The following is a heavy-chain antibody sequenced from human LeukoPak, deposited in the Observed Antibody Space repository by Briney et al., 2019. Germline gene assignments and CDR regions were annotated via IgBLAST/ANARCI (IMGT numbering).Heavy chain of an antibody. CDR1: GYTFTGYY. CDR3: ARERDGYNLDAFDY. D-gene: IGHD5-24*01. V-gene: IGHV1-2*06. J-gene: IGHJ4*02. CDR2: INPNSGGT. Sequence: ASVNVSCKASGYTFTGYYMHWVRQAPGQGLEWMGRINPNSGGTNYAQKFQGRVTMTRNTSISTAYMELSSLRSEDTAVYYCARERDGYNLDAFDYWGQGTLVTVSS.